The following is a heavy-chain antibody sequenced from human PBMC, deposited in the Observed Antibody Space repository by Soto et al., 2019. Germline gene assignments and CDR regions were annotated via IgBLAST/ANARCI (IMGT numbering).Heavy chain of an antibody. CDR1: GGSFNGSY. CDR2: INHSGST. J-gene: IGHJ4*02. CDR3: ARAVRRIVGVNFFDY. D-gene: IGHD1-26*01. V-gene: IGHV4-34*01. Sequence: SDTLSLTCAVYGGSFNGSYWSWIRQPPGKGLEWIGEINHSGSTNYNPSLKSRVTISVDTSKNQFSLKLSSVTAADTAVYYCARAVRRIVGVNFFDYWGQGTLVS.